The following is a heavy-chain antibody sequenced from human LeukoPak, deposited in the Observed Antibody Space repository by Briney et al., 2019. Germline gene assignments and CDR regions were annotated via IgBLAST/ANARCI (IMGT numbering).Heavy chain of an antibody. J-gene: IGHJ4*02. V-gene: IGHV3-23*01. CDR1: GFTFSSYA. Sequence: GGSLRLSCAASGFTFSSYAMSRVRQAPGKGLEWVSAISGSGGSTYYADSVKGRFTISRDNSKNTLYLQMNSLRAEDTAVYYCAKDGDPGGSFDYWGQGTLVTVSS. CDR3: AKDGDPGGSFDY. CDR2: ISGSGGST. D-gene: IGHD7-27*01.